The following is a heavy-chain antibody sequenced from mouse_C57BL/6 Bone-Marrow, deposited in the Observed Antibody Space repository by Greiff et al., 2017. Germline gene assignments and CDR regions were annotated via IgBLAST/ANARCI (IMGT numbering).Heavy chain of an antibody. J-gene: IGHJ2*01. Sequence: VQVVESGAELVKPGASVKISCKASGYAFSSYWMNWVKQRPGKGLEWIGQIYPGDGDTNYNGKFKGKATLTADKSSSTAYMQLSSLTSEDSAVYFCARMGDYDVNYWGQGTTLTVSS. V-gene: IGHV1-80*01. CDR3: ARMGDYDVNY. CDR1: GYAFSSYW. CDR2: IYPGDGDT. D-gene: IGHD2-4*01.